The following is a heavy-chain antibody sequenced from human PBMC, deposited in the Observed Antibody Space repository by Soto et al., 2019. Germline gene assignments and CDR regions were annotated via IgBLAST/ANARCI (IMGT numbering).Heavy chain of an antibody. V-gene: IGHV3-23*01. D-gene: IGHD6-13*01. CDR2: ISGSGGST. CDR1: GFTFRSYA. J-gene: IGHJ5*02. CDR3: ARATATAGTSSWFDP. Sequence: GGSLRLSCAAPGFTFRSYAMSWFPQAPGRGLEWVSGISGSGGSTYYTNSVKGRFTISRDNSKNTLSLQMNSRRAEDTAIYYCARATATAGTSSWFDPWGQGALVTVSS.